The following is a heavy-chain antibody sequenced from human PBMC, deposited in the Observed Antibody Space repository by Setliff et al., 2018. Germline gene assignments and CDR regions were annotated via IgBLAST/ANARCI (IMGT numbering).Heavy chain of an antibody. V-gene: IGHV4-59*01. Sequence: SETLSLTCTVSGGSIRDYYWNWIRQSPGKGLEWIGYIYYRGTTNYNASLKSRVTISIDVSRNQFSLKLTSATAADTAVYFCAAVGTSAGGGWFDPWGQGTLVTVSS. CDR3: AAVGTSAGGGWFDP. D-gene: IGHD1-26*01. CDR1: GGSIRDYY. CDR2: IYYRGTT. J-gene: IGHJ5*02.